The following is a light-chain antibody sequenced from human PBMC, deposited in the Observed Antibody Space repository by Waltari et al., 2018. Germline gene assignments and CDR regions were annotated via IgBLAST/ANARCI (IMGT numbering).Light chain of an antibody. J-gene: IGLJ2*01. Sequence: QSALTQPASVAGSPGQSITIPCSGIGSAACASDYVSWHQHHPDKAPQLIIYDVTNRPSGVSDRFSASKSANTASLTISRLQPEDEGDYFCSSQTLDGLILFGGGTRLTVL. V-gene: IGLV2-14*03. CDR2: DVT. CDR3: SSQTLDGLIL. CDR1: GSAACASDY.